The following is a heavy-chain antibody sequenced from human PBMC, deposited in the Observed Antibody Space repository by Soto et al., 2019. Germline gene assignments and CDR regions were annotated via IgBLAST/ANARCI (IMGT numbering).Heavy chain of an antibody. J-gene: IGHJ4*02. CDR2: INHSGST. CDR3: ARGRGATDY. V-gene: IGHV4-34*01. Sequence: SETLSLTCAVYGGSFSGYYWSWIRQPPGKGLEWIGEINHSGSTNYNPSLKSRVTISVDTSKNQFSLKLSSVTAADTAVYYCARGRGATDYGGQGTLVTVSS. D-gene: IGHD1-26*01. CDR1: GGSFSGYY.